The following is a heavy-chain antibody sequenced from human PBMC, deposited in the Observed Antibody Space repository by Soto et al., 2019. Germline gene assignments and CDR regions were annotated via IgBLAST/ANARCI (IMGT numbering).Heavy chain of an antibody. V-gene: IGHV3-15*01. CDR2: IKSKTDGGTT. CDR3: TTPRRFLEWLPLGYYVMDV. CDR1: GFTFSNAW. Sequence: EVQLVESGGGLVKPGGSLRLSCAASGFTFSNAWMSWVRQAPGKGLEWVGRIKSKTDGGTTDYAAPVKGRFTISRDDSKNTLYLQMNSLKTEDTAVYYCTTPRRFLEWLPLGYYVMDVWGQGTTVTVSS. J-gene: IGHJ6*02. D-gene: IGHD3-3*01.